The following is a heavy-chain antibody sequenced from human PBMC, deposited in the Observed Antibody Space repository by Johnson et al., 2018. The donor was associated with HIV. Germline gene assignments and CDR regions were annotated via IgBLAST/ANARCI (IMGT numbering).Heavy chain of an antibody. CDR2: IYSGGST. CDR1: GFTVSSNY. D-gene: IGHD1-26*01. CDR3: ARVSEWEGGEVGDAFDI. Sequence: VQLVESGGGLVQPGGSLRLSCAASGFTVSSNYMSWVRQAPGKGLEWVSVIYSGGSTYYADSVKGRFTISRDNSKNTLYLQMNSLRAEDTAVYYCARVSEWEGGEVGDAFDIWGQGTMVTVSS. V-gene: IGHV3-66*02. J-gene: IGHJ3*02.